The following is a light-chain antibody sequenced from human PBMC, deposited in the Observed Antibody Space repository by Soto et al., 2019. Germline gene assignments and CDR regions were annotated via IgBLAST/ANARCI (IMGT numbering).Light chain of an antibody. CDR1: SSDVGSYPY. V-gene: IGLV2-14*03. J-gene: IGLJ2*01. CDR2: DVN. CDR3: GSYTTSSTVV. Sequence: QSALTQPASVSGSPGQSITISCTGTSSDVGSYPYVSWYHQHPGKAPKLMIYDVNSRPSVFSNRFSGSKSGNTASLTISGLQAEDEADYYCGSYTTSSTVVFGGGTKLTVL.